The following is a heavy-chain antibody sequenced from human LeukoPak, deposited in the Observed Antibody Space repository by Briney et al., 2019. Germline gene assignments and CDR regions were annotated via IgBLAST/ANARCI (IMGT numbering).Heavy chain of an antibody. Sequence: GESLKISCKGYGYSFTIYWVAWVRQMPGKGLEWMGIIYPGDSDTRYSPSFQGQVTISADKSISTAYLQWSSLKASDTAMYYCARVVYYYDSSGYNRGGFDYWGQGTLVTVSS. J-gene: IGHJ4*02. V-gene: IGHV5-51*01. CDR2: IYPGDSDT. CDR3: ARVVYYYDSSGYNRGGFDY. D-gene: IGHD3-22*01. CDR1: GYSFTIYW.